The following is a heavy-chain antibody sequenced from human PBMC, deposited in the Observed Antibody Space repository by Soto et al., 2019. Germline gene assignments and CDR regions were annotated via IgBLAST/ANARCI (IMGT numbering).Heavy chain of an antibody. CDR1: GFTFSSYW. CDR2: IKQEGSEK. CDR3: ARSLTGAFAY. D-gene: IGHD3-9*01. Sequence: EVQLVESGGGLVQHGGSLRLSCAASGFTFSSYWMSWVRQAPGKGLEWVSNIKQEGSEKYYVDSVKGRFNISRDNAKNSLYLQMKSLRAWATAGYYCARSLTGAFAYWGQGPLVTFA. V-gene: IGHV3-7*01. J-gene: IGHJ4*02.